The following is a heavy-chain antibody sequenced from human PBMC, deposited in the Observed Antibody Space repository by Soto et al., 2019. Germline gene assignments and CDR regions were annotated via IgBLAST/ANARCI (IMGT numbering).Heavy chain of an antibody. J-gene: IGHJ3*02. V-gene: IGHV3-30*18. D-gene: IGHD3-3*01. CDR1: GFTFSSYG. CDR2: ISYDGSIK. Sequence: PGGSLRLSCAASGFTFSSYGMHWVRQAPGKGLEWVAVISYDGSIKYYADSVKGRFTISRDNSKNTLYLQMNSLRAEDTAVYYCAKAYYDFWSGYSNAFDIWGQGTMVTVSS. CDR3: AKAYYDFWSGYSNAFDI.